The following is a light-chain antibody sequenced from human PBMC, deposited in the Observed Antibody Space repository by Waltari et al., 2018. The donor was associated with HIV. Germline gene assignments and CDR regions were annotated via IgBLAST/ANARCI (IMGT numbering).Light chain of an antibody. CDR1: SSPTGATSD. CDR3: QSYDSSLRGYV. J-gene: IGLJ1*01. V-gene: IGLV1-40*01. CDR2: GNS. Sequence: QSVLTQPPSVSRAPRQSVTIPCTGRSSPTGATSDSHSYQHLPGTAPKLLFYGNSNRPSGVPDRFSGSKSGTSASLAITGLQAEDEAHYYCQSYDSSLRGYVFGTGTKVTVL.